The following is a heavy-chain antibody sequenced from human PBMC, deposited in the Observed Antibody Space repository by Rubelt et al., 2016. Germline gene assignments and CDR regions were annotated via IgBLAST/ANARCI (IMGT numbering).Heavy chain of an antibody. J-gene: IGHJ5*02. CDR2: INHSGST. V-gene: IGHV4-34*10. D-gene: IGHD6-13*01. CDR3: ARTRLRQLVSWFDP. CDR1: GGSFSGYY. Sequence: QLQLQESGPGLVKPSETLSLTCAVYGGSFSGYYWSWIRQPPGKGLEWIGEINHSGSTNYNPARKGRVTISVGTSKNHFSLKLSSVTAAVTAVYYCARTRLRQLVSWFDPWGQGTLVTVSS.